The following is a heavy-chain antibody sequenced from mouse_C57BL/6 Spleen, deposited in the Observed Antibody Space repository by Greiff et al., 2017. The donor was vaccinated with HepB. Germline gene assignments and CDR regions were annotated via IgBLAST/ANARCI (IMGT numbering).Heavy chain of an antibody. V-gene: IGHV1-9*01. D-gene: IGHD1-1*01. J-gene: IGHJ4*01. CDR3: ARRLIYGQGDYYAMDY. Sequence: VQLQESGAELMKPGASVKLSCKATGYTFTGYWIEWVKQRPGHGLEWIGEILPGSGSTNYNEKFKGKATFTADTSSNTAYMQLSSLTTEDSAIYYCARRLIYGQGDYYAMDYWGQGTSVTVSS. CDR1: GYTFTGYW. CDR2: ILPGSGST.